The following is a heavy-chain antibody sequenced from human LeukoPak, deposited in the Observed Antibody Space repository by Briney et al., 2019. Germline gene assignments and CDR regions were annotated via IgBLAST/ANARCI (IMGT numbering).Heavy chain of an antibody. Sequence: TGGSLRLSCAASGFTFSSYAMSWVRQAPGKGLEWVSAISGSGDSTYYADSVKGRFTISRDNSKNTLYLQMNSLRAEDTAVYYCAKGGAVSSKSITMVRGTRRYYYYMDVWGKGTTVTISS. CDR3: AKGGAVSSKSITMVRGTRRYYYYMDV. J-gene: IGHJ6*03. V-gene: IGHV3-23*01. CDR1: GFTFSSYA. CDR2: ISGSGDST. D-gene: IGHD3-10*01.